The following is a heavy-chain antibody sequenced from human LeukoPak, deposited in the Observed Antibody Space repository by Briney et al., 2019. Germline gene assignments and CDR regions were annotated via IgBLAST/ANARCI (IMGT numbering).Heavy chain of an antibody. Sequence: GGSLRLSCVVSGITLSNYGMSWVRQAPGKGLEWVSTVSGSGGSTYYADSVKGRFTISRDNSNNTLYLQMNSLRAEDTAVYYCAKGAASRGYTYVANWGQGTLVTVSS. V-gene: IGHV3-23*01. J-gene: IGHJ4*02. D-gene: IGHD5-18*01. CDR1: GITLSNYG. CDR3: AKGAASRGYTYVAN. CDR2: VSGSGGST.